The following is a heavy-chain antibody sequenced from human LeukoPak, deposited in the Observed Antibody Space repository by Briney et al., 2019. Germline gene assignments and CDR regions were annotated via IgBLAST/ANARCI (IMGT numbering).Heavy chain of an antibody. CDR1: GFTVSTNY. CDR2: IKSKTDGGTT. J-gene: IGHJ6*03. CDR3: TTGSGSYYTWYYYYYMDV. V-gene: IGHV3-15*01. D-gene: IGHD3-10*01. Sequence: GGSLRLSCAASGFTVSTNYMSWVRQAPGKGLEWVGRIKSKTDGGTTDYAAPVKGRFTISRDDSKNTLYLQMNSLKTEDTAVYYCTTGSGSYYTWYYYYYMDVWGKGTTVTISS.